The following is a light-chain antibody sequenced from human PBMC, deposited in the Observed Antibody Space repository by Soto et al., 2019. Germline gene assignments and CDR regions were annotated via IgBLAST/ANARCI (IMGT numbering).Light chain of an antibody. CDR2: GAS. V-gene: IGKV3-20*01. CDR1: QSISNN. J-gene: IGKJ1*01. Sequence: EIVMTQSPATLSVSPGERATLSCRASQSISNNLAWYQHKPGQAPRLLIYGASDRATGIPDRFSGSGSGTDFTLIISRLEPEDFAVYYCQQYGNSPWTFGQGTKVDIK. CDR3: QQYGNSPWT.